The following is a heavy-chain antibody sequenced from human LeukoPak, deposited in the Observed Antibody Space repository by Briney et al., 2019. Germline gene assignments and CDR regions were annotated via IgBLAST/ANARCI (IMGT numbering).Heavy chain of an antibody. D-gene: IGHD4-17*01. CDR3: ARDRVYGDGGY. CDR1: GFTFSSYE. J-gene: IGHJ4*02. CDR2: ISGSGSTI. V-gene: IGHV3-48*03. Sequence: GGSLRLSCAASGFTFSSYEMNWVRQAPGKGLEWVSYISGSGSTIYYADSVKGRFTISRDNAKNSLYLQMNSLRAENTAVYYCARDRVYGDGGYWGQGTLVTVSS.